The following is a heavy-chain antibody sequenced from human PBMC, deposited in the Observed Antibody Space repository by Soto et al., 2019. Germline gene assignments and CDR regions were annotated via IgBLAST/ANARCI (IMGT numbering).Heavy chain of an antibody. V-gene: IGHV4-30-2*01. CDR2: ISHSGST. J-gene: IGHJ5*02. Sequence: SETLSLSCAVSGGSISSGGYSWSWIRQPPGKGLEWIGYISHSGSTYYNPSLKSRVTISVDRSKNQFSLKLSSVTAADTAVYYCARWFDPWGQGTLVTVSS. CDR1: GGSISSGGYS. CDR3: ARWFDP.